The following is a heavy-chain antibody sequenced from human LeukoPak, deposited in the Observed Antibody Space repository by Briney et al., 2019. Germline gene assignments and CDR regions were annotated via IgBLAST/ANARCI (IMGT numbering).Heavy chain of an antibody. CDR1: GFTFNRYA. CDR3: AKVSAEWELHLFDY. D-gene: IGHD1-26*01. V-gene: IGHV3-23*01. Sequence: GGSLRLSCAASGFTFNRYAMSWVRQAPGKGLECVSALSGSCGSTFYADSVKGRFTISGHNSKNTLYLQMNSLRAEDTAVYYCAKVSAEWELHLFDYWGQGTLVTVSS. CDR2: LSGSCGST. J-gene: IGHJ4*02.